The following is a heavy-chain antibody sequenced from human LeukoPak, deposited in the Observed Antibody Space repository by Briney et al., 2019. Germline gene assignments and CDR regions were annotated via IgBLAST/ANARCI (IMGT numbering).Heavy chain of an antibody. Sequence: GGSLRLSCAASGFTFSTYAMSWVRQAPGKGLEWVSAISGSGGSTYYADSVKGRFTISRDNSKKTLYLQMNSLRAEDTAVYYCAKDDVPSNWGALGLFDYWGQGTLVTVSS. J-gene: IGHJ4*02. V-gene: IGHV3-23*01. CDR1: GFTFSTYA. D-gene: IGHD7-27*01. CDR2: ISGSGGST. CDR3: AKDDVPSNWGALGLFDY.